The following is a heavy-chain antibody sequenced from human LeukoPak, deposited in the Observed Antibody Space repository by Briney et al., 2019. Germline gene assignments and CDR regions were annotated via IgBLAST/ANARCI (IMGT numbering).Heavy chain of an antibody. CDR2: VDPTDSYT. CDR3: ARQGIVVADSFDP. D-gene: IGHD6-19*01. Sequence: GEPLKISCKGSGYSFTNYWISWVRQMPGKALEWIGRVDPTDSYTNYSPSFQGHVAISVDKSISTAYLQWSSLKASDTAMYYCARQGIVVADSFDPWGQGTLVTVSS. CDR1: GYSFTNYW. V-gene: IGHV5-10-1*01. J-gene: IGHJ5*02.